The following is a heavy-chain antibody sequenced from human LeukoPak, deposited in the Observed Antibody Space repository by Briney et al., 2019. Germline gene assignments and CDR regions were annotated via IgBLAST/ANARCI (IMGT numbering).Heavy chain of an antibody. CDR2: ISSSSSTI. CDR3: ARDFGKVAGTSHYHGMDV. Sequence: GGSLRLSCAASGFTFSSYSMNWVRQAPGKGLEWVSYISSSSSTIYYADSVKGRFTISRDNAKNSLYLQMNSLRAEDTAVYYCARDFGKVAGTSHYHGMDVWGQGTTVTVSS. D-gene: IGHD6-19*01. J-gene: IGHJ6*02. CDR1: GFTFSSYS. V-gene: IGHV3-48*01.